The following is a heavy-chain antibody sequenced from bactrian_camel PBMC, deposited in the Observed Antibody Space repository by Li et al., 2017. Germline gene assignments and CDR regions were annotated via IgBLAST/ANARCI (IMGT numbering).Heavy chain of an antibody. CDR2: IYTGDART. J-gene: IGHJ6*01. V-gene: IGHV3S40*01. CDR1: GYGHITKC. CDR3: GAAYPGFDYSSGCNFDFPY. Sequence: VQLVESGGGSVTAGGSLRLSCSPSGYGHITKCMGWFRQAPGKEREGVAAIYTGDARTVYYADSVKGRFTISPDNEKNTVYLQMNSLKPEDTATYYCGAAYPGFDYSSGCNFDFPYSGQGTQVTVS. D-gene: IGHD3*01.